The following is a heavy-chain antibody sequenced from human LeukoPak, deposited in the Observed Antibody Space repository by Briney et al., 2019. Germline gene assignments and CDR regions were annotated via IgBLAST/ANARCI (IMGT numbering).Heavy chain of an antibody. Sequence: GGSLRLSCAASGFTFSSNAMSWVRQAPGKGLEWVSAISGSGGSTYYADSVKGRFTISRDNSKNTLYLQMNSLRAEDTAVYYCAKDYRPVPYYFDYWGQGTLVTVSS. CDR2: ISGSGGST. J-gene: IGHJ4*02. D-gene: IGHD2-2*01. CDR3: AKDYRPVPYYFDY. V-gene: IGHV3-23*01. CDR1: GFTFSSNA.